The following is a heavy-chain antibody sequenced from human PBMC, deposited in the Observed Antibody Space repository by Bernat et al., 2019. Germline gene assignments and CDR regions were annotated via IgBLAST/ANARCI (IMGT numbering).Heavy chain of an antibody. CDR2: ISYDGSNK. CDR3: AGGDCSSTSCYSNYYYGMDV. CDR1: GFTFSSYA. J-gene: IGHJ6*02. D-gene: IGHD2-2*02. V-gene: IGHV3-30-3*01. Sequence: QVQLVESGGGVVQPGRSLRLSCAASGFTFSSYAMHWVRQAPGKGLEWVAVISYDGSNKYYADSVKGRFTISRDNSKNTLYLQMNSLRAEDTAVYYCAGGDCSSTSCYSNYYYGMDVWGQGTTVTVSS.